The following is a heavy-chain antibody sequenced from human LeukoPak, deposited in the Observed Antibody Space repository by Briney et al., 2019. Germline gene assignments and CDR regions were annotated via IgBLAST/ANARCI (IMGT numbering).Heavy chain of an antibody. CDR3: ARDSALAQAVMFDY. CDR1: GYTFTSYG. D-gene: IGHD6-19*01. Sequence: ASVKVSCKASGYTFTSYGISWVRQAPGQGLEWMGEINPNSGGTNYAQKFQGRVTMTRDTSISTAYMELSRLRSDDTAVYYCARDSALAQAVMFDYWGQGTLVTVSS. V-gene: IGHV1-2*02. J-gene: IGHJ4*02. CDR2: INPNSGGT.